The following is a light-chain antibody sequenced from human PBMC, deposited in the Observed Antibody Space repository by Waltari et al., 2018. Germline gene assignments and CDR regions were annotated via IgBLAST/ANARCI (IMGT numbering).Light chain of an antibody. CDR3: QQYDNLPYT. J-gene: IGKJ2*01. CDR1: QDISNY. Sequence: DIQMIQSPSSLSASVGDRVTITCQASQDISNYLNWYPQKPGKAPKLLIYDASNLETGVPSRFSGSGSGTDFTFTISSLQPEDIATYYCQQYDNLPYTFGQGTKLEIK. V-gene: IGKV1-33*01. CDR2: DAS.